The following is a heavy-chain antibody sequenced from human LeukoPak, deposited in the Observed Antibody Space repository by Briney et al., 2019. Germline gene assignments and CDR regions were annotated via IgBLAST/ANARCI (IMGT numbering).Heavy chain of an antibody. J-gene: IGHJ5*02. V-gene: IGHV3-30-3*01. CDR2: ISYDGSNK. Sequence: GRSLRLSCAASGFTFSSYAMHWVRQAPGKGLEWVAVISYDGSNKYYADSVKGRFTISRDNSKNTLYLQMNSPRAEDTAVYYCARGAAAAGTRDWFDPWGQGTLVTVSS. CDR1: GFTFSSYA. D-gene: IGHD6-13*01. CDR3: ARGAAAAGTRDWFDP.